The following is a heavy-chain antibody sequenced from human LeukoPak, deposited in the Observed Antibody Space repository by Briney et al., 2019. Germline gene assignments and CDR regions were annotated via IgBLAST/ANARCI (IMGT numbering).Heavy chain of an antibody. J-gene: IGHJ4*02. D-gene: IGHD6-13*01. CDR1: GFTFSSYA. CDR2: ISGSGGST. V-gene: IGHV3-23*01. CDR3: AKYGHGQQLVRRTEVGDY. Sequence: GGSLRLSCAASGFTFSSYAMSWVRQAPGKGLEWVSAISGSGGSTYYADSVKGRFTISRDNSKNTLYLQMNSLRAEDTAVYYCAKYGHGQQLVRRTEVGDYWGQGTLVTVSS.